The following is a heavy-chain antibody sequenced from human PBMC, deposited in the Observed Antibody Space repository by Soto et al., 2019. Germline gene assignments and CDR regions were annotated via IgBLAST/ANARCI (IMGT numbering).Heavy chain of an antibody. CDR3: ARARPGDIVGVVAATSPDAFEI. CDR2: IYYSGST. J-gene: IGHJ3*02. V-gene: IGHV4-31*03. D-gene: IGHD2-15*01. CDR1: GGSISSGGYY. Sequence: TLSLTCTVSGGSISSGGYYWSWIRQHPGKGLEWIGYIYYSGSTYYNPSLKSRVTISVDTSKNQFSPKLSSVTAADTAVYYCARARPGDIVGVVAATSPDAFEIWGQGTMVNVSS.